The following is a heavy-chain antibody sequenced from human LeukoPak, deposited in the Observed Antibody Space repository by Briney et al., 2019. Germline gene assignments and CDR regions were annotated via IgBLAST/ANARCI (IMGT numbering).Heavy chain of an antibody. Sequence: SETLSLTCAVSGGSINNDNWWSWVHQPPGKGLEWIAEIHHSGSTNYNPSLKSRVTISVDKSNNQFSLKLKSVTAADTAVYYCVFNGYYSLDFWGQGTLVTVSS. CDR3: VFNGYYSLDF. D-gene: IGHD3-3*01. CDR1: GGSINNDNW. V-gene: IGHV4-4*02. J-gene: IGHJ4*02. CDR2: IHHSGST.